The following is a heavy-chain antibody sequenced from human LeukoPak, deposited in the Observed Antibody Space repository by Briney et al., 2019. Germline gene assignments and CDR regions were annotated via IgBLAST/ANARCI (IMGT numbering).Heavy chain of an antibody. CDR1: GGSISSSSYY. CDR2: IYYSGST. D-gene: IGHD3-22*01. Sequence: SETLSLTCTVSGGSISSSSYYWGWIRQPPGKGLEWIGSIYYSGSTYYNPSLKSRVTISVDTSKNQFSLKLSSVTAADTAVYYCARLKDYDSNGPWGQGTLVTVSS. CDR3: ARLKDYDSNGP. J-gene: IGHJ5*02. V-gene: IGHV4-39*01.